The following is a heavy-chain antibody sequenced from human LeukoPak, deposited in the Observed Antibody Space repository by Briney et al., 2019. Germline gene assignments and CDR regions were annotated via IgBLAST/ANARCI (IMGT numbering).Heavy chain of an antibody. D-gene: IGHD6-6*01. CDR2: ISHSGST. J-gene: IGHJ6*03. Sequence: SETLSLTCAVYGGSFSGYYWSWIRQPPGKGLEWIGEISHSGSTNYNPSLKSRVTISVDTSKNQFSLKLSSVTAADTAVYYCARADVRYYYYYMDVWGKGTTVTVSS. CDR3: ARADVRYYYYYMDV. V-gene: IGHV4-34*01. CDR1: GGSFSGYY.